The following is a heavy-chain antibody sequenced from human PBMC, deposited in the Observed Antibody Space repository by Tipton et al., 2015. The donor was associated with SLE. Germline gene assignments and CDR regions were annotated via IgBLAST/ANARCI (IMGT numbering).Heavy chain of an antibody. Sequence: QSGPEVKKPGESLRISCKGSGYSFSTHWIGWGRQMPGKGLEGMWIIYPGDSDTIYSPSFQGQVTISADESITTAYLQWSSLKASDTAMYYCARQQSGGYYYYGLDVWGQGTTVSVAS. CDR3: ARQQSGGYYYYGLDV. CDR2: IYPGDSDT. D-gene: IGHD1-26*01. V-gene: IGHV5-51*01. CDR1: GYSFSTHW. J-gene: IGHJ6*02.